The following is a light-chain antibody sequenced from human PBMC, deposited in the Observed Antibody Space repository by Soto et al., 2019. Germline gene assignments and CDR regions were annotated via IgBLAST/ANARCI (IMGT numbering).Light chain of an antibody. CDR1: QTLSSTF. CDR2: GAS. J-gene: IGKJ1*01. Sequence: TQSPGTPSLVPWEIATPSCGASQTLSSTFLAWYQQRRGQAPRLLIYGASSRATDIPHRFSGSGSGTDFTLTISSLEPEDSAVYYCQQSGNSPWTFGQGTKVDIK. V-gene: IGKV3-20*01. CDR3: QQSGNSPWT.